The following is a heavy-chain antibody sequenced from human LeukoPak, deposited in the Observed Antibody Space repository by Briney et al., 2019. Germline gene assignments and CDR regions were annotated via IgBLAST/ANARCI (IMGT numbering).Heavy chain of an antibody. CDR2: ISPNSGAT. D-gene: IGHD1-1*01. CDR3: ATGGAGTAGTTVDY. CDR1: GYTFTDYY. V-gene: IGHV1-2*02. J-gene: IGHJ4*02. Sequence: ASVKVSCKASGYTFTDYYMHWVRQAPGQGLEWMGWISPNSGATKYAQKFQSSVTMTRDTSISTAYMELSSLTSDDTAVYYCATGGAGTAGTTVDYWGQGTLVTVSS.